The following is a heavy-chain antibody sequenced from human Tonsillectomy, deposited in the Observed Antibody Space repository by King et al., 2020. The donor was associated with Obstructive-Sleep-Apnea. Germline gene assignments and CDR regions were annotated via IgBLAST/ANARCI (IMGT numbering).Heavy chain of an antibody. D-gene: IGHD3-16*01. CDR1: GFSFDDYA. J-gene: IGHJ3*02. CDR2: INWNSGNI. V-gene: IGHV3-9*01. CDR3: VKDRAGGVPDAFDI. Sequence: VQLVESGGGLVQPGRSLRLSCAASGFSFDDYAMHWVRQTPGKGLEWVSGINWNSGNIGYADSVKGRFPISRDNAKNSLYLQMNSLRAEDTALYYCVKDRAGGVPDAFDIWGQGTMVTVSS.